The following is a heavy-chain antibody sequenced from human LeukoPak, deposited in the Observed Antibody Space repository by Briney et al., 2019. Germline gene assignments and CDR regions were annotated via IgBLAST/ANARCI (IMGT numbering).Heavy chain of an antibody. Sequence: GGSLRLSCAASGFTFTTNWMTWVRQAPGKGLEWVSTINQDGSEKYYVDSVKGRFTISRDNAKNSLFLQMNSLRAEDTAVYYCAKDAIKWGYTAMGGYWGQGTLVTVSS. CDR1: GFTFTTNW. J-gene: IGHJ4*02. D-gene: IGHD5-18*01. V-gene: IGHV3-7*01. CDR2: INQDGSEK. CDR3: AKDAIKWGYTAMGGY.